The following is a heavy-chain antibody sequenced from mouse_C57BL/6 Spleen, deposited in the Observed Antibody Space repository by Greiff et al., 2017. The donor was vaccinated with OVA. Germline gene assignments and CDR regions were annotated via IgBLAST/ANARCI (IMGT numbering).Heavy chain of an antibody. CDR2: IRSKSNNYAT. V-gene: IGHV10-1*01. CDR3: VSSDGYHWYFDV. J-gene: IGHJ1*03. D-gene: IGHD2-3*01. Sequence: VQLKESGGGLVQPKGSLKLSCAASGFSFNTYAMNWVRQAPGKGLEWVARIRSKSNNYATYYADSGKDRFTISRDDSESMLYLQMNNLKTEDTAMYYCVSSDGYHWYFDVWGTGTTVTVSS. CDR1: GFSFNTYA.